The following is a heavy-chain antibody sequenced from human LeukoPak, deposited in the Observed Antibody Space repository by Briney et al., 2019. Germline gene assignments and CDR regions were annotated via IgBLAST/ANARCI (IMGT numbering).Heavy chain of an antibody. CDR1: GFTFSSHW. J-gene: IGHJ3*02. CDR2: ISGSGGSI. D-gene: IGHD2-2*01. V-gene: IGHV3-23*01. Sequence: GGSLRLSCAAPGFTFSSHWMSWVRQAPGEGLEWVSAISGSGGSIYYEDTVKGRFTISRDNSKSTLYLQMNSLRAEDTAVYYCAKDTFSKYQLLPGAFDIWGQGTMVTVSS. CDR3: AKDTFSKYQLLPGAFDI.